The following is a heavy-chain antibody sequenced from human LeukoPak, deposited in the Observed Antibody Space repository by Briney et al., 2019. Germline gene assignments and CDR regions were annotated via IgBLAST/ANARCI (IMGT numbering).Heavy chain of an antibody. CDR2: IYHSGST. Sequence: SETLSLACTVSGYSISSGYYWGWIRQPPGKGLEWIGSIYHSGSTYYNPSLKSRVTISVDTSKNQFSLKLSSVTAADTAVYYCASRKLGNDYWGQGTLVTVSS. CDR1: GYSISSGYY. V-gene: IGHV4-38-2*02. CDR3: ASRKLGNDY. D-gene: IGHD7-27*01. J-gene: IGHJ4*02.